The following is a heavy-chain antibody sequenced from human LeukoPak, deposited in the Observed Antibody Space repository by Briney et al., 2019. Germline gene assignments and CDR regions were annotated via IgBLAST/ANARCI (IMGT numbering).Heavy chain of an antibody. D-gene: IGHD3-16*01. J-gene: IGHJ6*03. V-gene: IGHV3-15*01. CDR1: GFTFSNAW. CDR2: IKSKTDGGTT. CDR3: TTGPNYDYTDHYMDV. Sequence: PGGSLRLSCAASGFTFSNAWMSWVRQAPGKGLEWVGRIKSKTDGGTTDYAAPVKGRFTISRDDSKNTLYLQMNSLKTEDTAVYYCTTGPNYDYTDHYMDVWGKGTTVTVSS.